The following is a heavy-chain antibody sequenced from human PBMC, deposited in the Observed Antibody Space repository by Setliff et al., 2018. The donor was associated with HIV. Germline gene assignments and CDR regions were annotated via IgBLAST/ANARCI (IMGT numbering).Heavy chain of an antibody. Sequence: PSETLSLTCIVSGGSISSHFWTWIRQPPGKQLEWIGNIYYSGSTNYNPSLKSRVIISVDTSKNLFSLTLSSVTAADTAVYYCAREGRPRGFDIWGQGTMVTVS. CDR3: AREGRPRGFDI. V-gene: IGHV4-59*11. CDR2: IYYSGST. CDR1: GGSISSHF. J-gene: IGHJ3*02.